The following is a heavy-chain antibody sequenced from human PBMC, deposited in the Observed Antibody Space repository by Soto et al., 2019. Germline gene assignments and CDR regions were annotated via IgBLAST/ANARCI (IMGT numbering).Heavy chain of an antibody. CDR1: GGSISSGGYY. V-gene: IGHV4-31*03. CDR3: ARGGGITIFGRRPVRMDV. D-gene: IGHD3-3*01. J-gene: IGHJ6*02. CDR2: IYYSGST. Sequence: PSETLSLTCTVSGGSISSGGYYWSWIRQHPGKGLEWIGYIYYSGSTYYNPSLKSRVTISVDTSKNQFSLKLSSVTAADTAVYYCARGGGITIFGRRPVRMDVWGQGTTVTVSS.